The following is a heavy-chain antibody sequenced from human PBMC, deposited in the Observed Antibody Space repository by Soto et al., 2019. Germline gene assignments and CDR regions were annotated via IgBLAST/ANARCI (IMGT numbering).Heavy chain of an antibody. V-gene: IGHV6-1*01. CDR1: GDSVSSNSVA. Sequence: QVQLQQSGPGLVKPSQTLSLTCDISGDSVSSNSVAWNWIRQSPSRGLDWLGRTFYRSKWYNDWGVSRKCRISISPDTSKILYSLQHNLVTPEDTAVFYCIRWAHDNSSLDVWGPGTTVSVSS. CDR3: IRWAHDNSSLDV. CDR2: TFYRSKWYN. D-gene: IGHD4-4*01. J-gene: IGHJ6*02.